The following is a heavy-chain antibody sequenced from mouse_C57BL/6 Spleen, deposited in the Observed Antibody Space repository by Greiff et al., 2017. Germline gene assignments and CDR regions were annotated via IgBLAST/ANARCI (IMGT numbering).Heavy chain of an antibody. Sequence: VQLQQSGPGLVAPSQSLSITCTVSGFSLTSYGVHWVRQPPGKGLEWLVVIWSDGSTTYNSALKSRLSISKDNSKSQVFLKMNRLQTDDTAMYYCARHLDSSGSFAYWGKGTLVTVSA. CDR2: IWSDGST. J-gene: IGHJ3*01. CDR1: GFSLTSYG. D-gene: IGHD3-2*02. V-gene: IGHV2-6-1*01. CDR3: ARHLDSSGSFAY.